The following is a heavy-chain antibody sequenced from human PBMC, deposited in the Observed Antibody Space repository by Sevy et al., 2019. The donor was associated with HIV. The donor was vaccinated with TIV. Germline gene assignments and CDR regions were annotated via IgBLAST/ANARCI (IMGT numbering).Heavy chain of an antibody. D-gene: IGHD7-27*01. V-gene: IGHV3-23*01. CDR2: ISGSGGST. Sequence: GGSLRLSCAASGFTFSSYAMSWVRQAPGKGLEWVSAISGSGGSTYYADSVKGRFTISRDNSKNTLYLQMNSLRAEDTAVYYGANGDLYYYYGMDVWGQGTTVTVSS. CDR1: GFTFSSYA. CDR3: ANGDLYYYYGMDV. J-gene: IGHJ6*02.